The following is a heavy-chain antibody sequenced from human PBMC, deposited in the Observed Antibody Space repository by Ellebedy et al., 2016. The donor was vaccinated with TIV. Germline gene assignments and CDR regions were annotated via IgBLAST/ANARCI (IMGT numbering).Heavy chain of an antibody. D-gene: IGHD5-24*01. V-gene: IGHV3-23*01. CDR3: ATQLWNTEF. Sequence: GESLKISCEASESTFSSYGMSWVRQAPGKGLEWFSSISTTDGTHYADSVKGRFTISRDNPKNTLYLQMNSLRVEDKAVYYCATQLWNTEFWGQGTLVIVSS. CDR2: ISTTDGT. J-gene: IGHJ4*02. CDR1: ESTFSSYG.